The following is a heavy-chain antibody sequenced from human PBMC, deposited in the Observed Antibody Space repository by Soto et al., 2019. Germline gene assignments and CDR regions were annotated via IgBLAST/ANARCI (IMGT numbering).Heavy chain of an antibody. V-gene: IGHV1-8*01. J-gene: IGHJ6*02. CDR2: MNAKSGDT. CDR1: GYTFSDFD. D-gene: IGHD3-3*01. Sequence: ASVKVSCKASGYTFSDFDINWLRQASGQGPEWMGWMNAKSGDTFFAQRFQGKFNMTWDTSLSTAYMEVGSLTSDDTAMYYCARANPFNYDGFDVWGQGTTVTVYS. CDR3: ARANPFNYDGFDV.